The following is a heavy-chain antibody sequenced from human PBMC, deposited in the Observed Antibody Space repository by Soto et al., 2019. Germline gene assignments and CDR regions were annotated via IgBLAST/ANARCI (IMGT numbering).Heavy chain of an antibody. CDR1: GFTFSSYS. J-gene: IGHJ5*02. V-gene: IGHV3-23*01. Sequence: PGGSLRLSCAASGFTFSSYSMNWVRQAPGKGLEWVSAISGSGGSTYYADSVKGRFTISRDNSKNTLYLQMNSLRAEDTAVYYCAKDKAGPNWFDPWGQGTLVTVSS. CDR2: ISGSGGST. D-gene: IGHD6-25*01. CDR3: AKDKAGPNWFDP.